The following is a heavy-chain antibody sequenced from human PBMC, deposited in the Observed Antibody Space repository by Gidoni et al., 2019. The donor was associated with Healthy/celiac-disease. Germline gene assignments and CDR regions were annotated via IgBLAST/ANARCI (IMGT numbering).Heavy chain of an antibody. Sequence: QVQLQESGPGLVKPSETLSLTCTVSGGSISSYYWSWIRQPPGKGLEWIGYIYYSGSTNYNPSLQSRVTISVDTSKNQFSLKLSSVTAADTAVYYCARRGEIWGQGTLVTVSS. CDR3: ARRGEI. J-gene: IGHJ4*02. CDR2: IYYSGST. CDR1: GGSISSYY. V-gene: IGHV4-59*01. D-gene: IGHD3-10*01.